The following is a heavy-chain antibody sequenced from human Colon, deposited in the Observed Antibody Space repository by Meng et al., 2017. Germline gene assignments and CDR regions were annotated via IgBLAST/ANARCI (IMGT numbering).Heavy chain of an antibody. CDR3: ARDPLAVGPTDRGLDS. V-gene: IGHV4-31*03. CDR1: GDSVSSNSYY. CDR2: IYSGGIS. D-gene: IGHD1-26*01. J-gene: IGHJ4*02. Sequence: QVQLQESGPRLVKPSQTLSLTCTVSGDSVSSNSYYWTWIRQHPGTGLEWIGYIYSGGISHYNPSLKSRITMSIDTSKNQFSLQLTSVTAADTAIYYCARDPLAVGPTDRGLDSWGQGTLATFPS.